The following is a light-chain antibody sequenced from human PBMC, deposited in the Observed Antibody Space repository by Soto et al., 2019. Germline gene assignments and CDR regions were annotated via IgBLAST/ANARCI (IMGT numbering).Light chain of an antibody. CDR2: VDSDGSH. J-gene: IGLJ3*02. V-gene: IGLV4-69*01. CDR1: SGHSSYA. Sequence: QLVVTQSPSASASLGASVKLTCTLSSGHSSYAIAWYLQQPEKGPRYLLKVDSDGSHVKGDGIPDRFSGSSSGAERYLAISSLQSEDEADYYCQTWGTGTWVFGGGTKLTVL. CDR3: QTWGTGTWV.